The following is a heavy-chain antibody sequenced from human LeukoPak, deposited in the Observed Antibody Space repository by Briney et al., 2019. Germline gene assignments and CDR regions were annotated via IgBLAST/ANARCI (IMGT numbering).Heavy chain of an antibody. J-gene: IGHJ3*02. V-gene: IGHV3-30-3*01. CDR1: GFTFSSYA. D-gene: IGHD5-18*01. CDR3: ARALWIQLDDAFDI. CDR2: ISYDGSNK. Sequence: GGSLRLSCAASGFTFSSYAMHWVRQAPGKELEWVAVISYDGSNKYYADSVKGRFTISRDNSKNTLYLQMNSLRAEDTAVYYCARALWIQLDDAFDIWGQGTMVTVSS.